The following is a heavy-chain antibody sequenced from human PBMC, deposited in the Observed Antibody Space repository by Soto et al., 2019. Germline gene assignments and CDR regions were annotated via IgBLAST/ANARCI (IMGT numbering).Heavy chain of an antibody. J-gene: IGHJ6*02. V-gene: IGHV1-18*01. CDR2: ISAYNGNT. CDR3: ARDRGKDYDFWSGYPYGMDV. CDR1: GYTFTSYG. D-gene: IGHD3-3*01. Sequence: QVQLVQSGAEAKKPGASVKVSCKASGYTFTSYGISWVRQAPGQGLEWMGWISAYNGNTNYAQKLQGRVTMTTDTSTSTAYMELRSLRSDDTAVYYCARDRGKDYDFWSGYPYGMDVWGQGTTVTVSS.